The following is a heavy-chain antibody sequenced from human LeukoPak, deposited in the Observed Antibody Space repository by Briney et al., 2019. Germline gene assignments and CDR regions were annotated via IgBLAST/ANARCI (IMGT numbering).Heavy chain of an antibody. CDR3: ARGSTKAPWGPRQSDF. Sequence: ASETLSLTCAVYGGSFSGYYWSWIRQPPGKGLEWIGEINHSGSTNYNPSLKSRVTISVDTSKNQFSLKLSSVTAADTAVYYCARGSTKAPWGPRQSDFWGQGTLVTVSS. CDR1: GGSFSGYY. J-gene: IGHJ4*02. V-gene: IGHV4-34*01. CDR2: INHSGST. D-gene: IGHD7-27*01.